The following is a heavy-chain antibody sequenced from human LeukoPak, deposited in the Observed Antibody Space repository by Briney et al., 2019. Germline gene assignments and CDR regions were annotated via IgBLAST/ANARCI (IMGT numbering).Heavy chain of an antibody. Sequence: SVKVSCKASGYTFTGYYMHWVRQAPGQGLEWMGWIDPNSGGTNYAQKFQGRVTMTRDTSISTAYMELSSLRSDDTAVYYCARDGIVGGTRGDYWGQGTLVTVSS. J-gene: IGHJ4*02. V-gene: IGHV1-2*02. CDR3: ARDGIVGGTRGDY. D-gene: IGHD1-26*01. CDR2: IDPNSGGT. CDR1: GYTFTGYY.